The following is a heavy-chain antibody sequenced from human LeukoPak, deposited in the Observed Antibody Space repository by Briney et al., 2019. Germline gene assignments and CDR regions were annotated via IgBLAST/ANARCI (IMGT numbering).Heavy chain of an antibody. CDR3: ARGLFSGYDFWSGYPHYYYYYYMDV. CDR1: GFTFSIYW. Sequence: GXLRLSXAASGFTFSIYWMHWIRQAPGKGLVWVSRINSDGSSTSYADSVKGRFTISRDNAKNTLYLQMNSLRAEDTAVYYCARGLFSGYDFWSGYPHYYYYYYMDVWGKGTTVTVSS. D-gene: IGHD3-3*01. CDR2: INSDGSST. J-gene: IGHJ6*03. V-gene: IGHV3-74*01.